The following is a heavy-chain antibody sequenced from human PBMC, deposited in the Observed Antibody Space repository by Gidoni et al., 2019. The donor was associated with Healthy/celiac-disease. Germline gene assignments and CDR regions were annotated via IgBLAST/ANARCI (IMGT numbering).Heavy chain of an antibody. V-gene: IGHV1-46*01. CDR1: GYTFTSYY. J-gene: IGHJ6*02. D-gene: IGHD5-18*01. Sequence: GSGYTFTSYYMHWVRQAPGQGLEWMGIINPSGGSTSYAQKFQGRVTMTRDTSTSTVYMELSSLRSEDTAVYYCARDPVDTAMVKSYYYGMDVWGQGTTVTVSS. CDR3: ARDPVDTAMVKSYYYGMDV. CDR2: INPSGGST.